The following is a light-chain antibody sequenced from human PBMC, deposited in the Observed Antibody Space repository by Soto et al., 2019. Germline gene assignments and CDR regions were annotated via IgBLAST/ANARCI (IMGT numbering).Light chain of an antibody. J-gene: IGKJ4*01. CDR2: TAS. Sequence: DIQRTQSPSSLSESVGDRVTITCRTSQSISSNLNWYQQKQGKAPRLLIYTASSLHIGVPSRFSGSGSGTDFTLNISSLQPEDLATYFCQQSYSTPLTFGGGTKVDIK. V-gene: IGKV1-39*01. CDR1: QSISSN. CDR3: QQSYSTPLT.